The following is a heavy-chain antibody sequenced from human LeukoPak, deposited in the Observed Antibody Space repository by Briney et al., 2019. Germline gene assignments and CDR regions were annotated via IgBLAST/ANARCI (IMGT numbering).Heavy chain of an antibody. D-gene: IGHD6-13*01. CDR1: GGSISSYY. CDR2: IYYTGST. Sequence: SETLSLTCTVSGGSISSYYWSWIRQPPGKGLEWIGYIYYTGSTNYNPCLKSRVTISVDTSKNQFSLKLSSVTAADTAVYYCASSSWYGNWFDPWGQGTLVTVSS. CDR3: ASSSWYGNWFDP. J-gene: IGHJ5*02. V-gene: IGHV4-59*01.